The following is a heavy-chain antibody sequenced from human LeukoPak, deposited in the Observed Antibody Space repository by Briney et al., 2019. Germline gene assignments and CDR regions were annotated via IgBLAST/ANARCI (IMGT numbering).Heavy chain of an antibody. Sequence: GASVKVSCKASGYTFTGYYMHWVRQAPGQGLEWMGWINPNSGGTNYAQKFQGRVTMTRDTSISTAYMELSRLRSDDTAVYYCARDRPAASNDDMDVWGQGTTVTVSS. J-gene: IGHJ6*02. CDR2: INPNSGGT. V-gene: IGHV1-2*02. D-gene: IGHD2-2*01. CDR3: ARDRPAASNDDMDV. CDR1: GYTFTGYY.